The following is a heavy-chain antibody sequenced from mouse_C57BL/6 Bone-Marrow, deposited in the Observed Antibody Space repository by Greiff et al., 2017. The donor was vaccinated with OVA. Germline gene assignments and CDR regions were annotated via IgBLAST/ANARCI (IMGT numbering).Heavy chain of an antibody. J-gene: IGHJ2*01. CDR2: ISSGGDYI. D-gene: IGHD1-1*02. V-gene: IGHV5-9-1*02. CDR3: TRVGYGDYFDY. Sequence: EVKLMESGEGLVKPGGSLKLSCAASGFTFSSYAMSWVRQTPEKRLEWVAYISSGGDYIYYADTVKGRFTISRDNARNTLYLQMSSLKSEDTAMYYCTRVGYGDYFDYWGQGTTLTVSS. CDR1: GFTFSSYA.